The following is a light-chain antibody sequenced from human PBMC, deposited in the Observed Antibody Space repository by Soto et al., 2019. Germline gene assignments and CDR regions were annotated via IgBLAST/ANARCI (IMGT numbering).Light chain of an antibody. Sequence: DIQLTQSPSFLSASVGDRVTITCRASQGISSYLVWYQQKPGKAPKLLIYAASTLQSGVPSRFSGSGSGTEFTLTISSLQPEDSATYYCQQLNSYPIFGPGTKVHIK. CDR1: QGISSY. CDR3: QQLNSYPI. CDR2: AAS. J-gene: IGKJ3*01. V-gene: IGKV1-9*01.